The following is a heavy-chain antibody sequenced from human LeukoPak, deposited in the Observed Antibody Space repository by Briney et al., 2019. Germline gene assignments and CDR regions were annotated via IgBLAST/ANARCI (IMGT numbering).Heavy chain of an antibody. CDR3: ARDRHDFYYYYMDV. Sequence: GGSLRLSCAASGFTFSSYGMHWVRQAPGKGLEWVAFIRYDGSNKYYADSVKGRFTISRDNAKNSLYLQMNSLRAEDTAVYYCARDRHDFYYYYMDVWGKGTTVTVSS. D-gene: IGHD6-6*01. CDR2: IRYDGSNK. V-gene: IGHV3-30*02. J-gene: IGHJ6*03. CDR1: GFTFSSYG.